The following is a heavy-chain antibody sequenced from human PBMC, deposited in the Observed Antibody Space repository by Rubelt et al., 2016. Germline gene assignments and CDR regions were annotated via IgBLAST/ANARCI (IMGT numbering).Heavy chain of an antibody. J-gene: IGHJ3*02. CDR2: IYYSGST. Sequence: QVQLQESGPGLVKPSETLSLTCTVSGGSISSYYWSWIRQPPGKGLEWIGYIYYSGSTTYNPSLKSRVTKSVDTSKNQFSLKLSSVTAADTAVYYCAIEYSGSYFGAFDIWGQGTMVTVSS. D-gene: IGHD1-26*01. CDR3: AIEYSGSYFGAFDI. CDR1: GGSISSYY. V-gene: IGHV4-59*01.